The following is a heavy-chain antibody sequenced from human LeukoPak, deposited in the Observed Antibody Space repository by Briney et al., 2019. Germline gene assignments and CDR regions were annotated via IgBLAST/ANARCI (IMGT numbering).Heavy chain of an antibody. V-gene: IGHV3-21*01. CDR3: ARGHSGSYYFAAY. J-gene: IGHJ4*02. CDR1: GFTFNSYR. CDR2: ISSGSGYI. Sequence: PGGSLRLSCAASGFTFNSYRLKWLRQAPGRGLEWVSSISSGSGYIYYADSVKGRFTISRDNAKNSLYLQMNSLRAEDTAVYYCARGHSGSYYFAAYWGQGTLVTVSS. D-gene: IGHD1-26*01.